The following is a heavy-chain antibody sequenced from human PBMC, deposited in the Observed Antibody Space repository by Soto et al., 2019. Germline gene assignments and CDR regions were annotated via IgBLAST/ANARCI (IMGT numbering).Heavy chain of an antibody. D-gene: IGHD2-2*01. CDR1: GGSISSGGYY. CDR2: IYYSGST. J-gene: IGHJ5*02. Sequence: LSLTCTVSGGSISSGGYYWSWIRQHPGKGLEWIGYIYYSGSTYYNPSLKSRVTISVDTSKNQFSLKLSSVTAADTAVYYCARVWVVVVPAASNAGNWFDPWGQGTLVTVSS. V-gene: IGHV4-31*03. CDR3: ARVWVVVVPAASNAGNWFDP.